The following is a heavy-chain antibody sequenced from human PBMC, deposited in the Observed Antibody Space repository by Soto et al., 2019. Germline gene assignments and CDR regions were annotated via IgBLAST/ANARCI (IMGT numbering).Heavy chain of an antibody. CDR1: GFTFDDYA. D-gene: IGHD1-26*01. CDR2: ISWNSGSI. Sequence: EVQLVESGGGLVQPGRSLRLSCAASGFTFDDYAMHWVRQAPGQGLEWVSGISWNSGSIGYADSVKGRFTISRDNAKNSLYLQMNSLRAEDTAVYYCAKARSYGDYFDYWGQGTLVTVSS. CDR3: AKARSYGDYFDY. V-gene: IGHV3-9*01. J-gene: IGHJ4*02.